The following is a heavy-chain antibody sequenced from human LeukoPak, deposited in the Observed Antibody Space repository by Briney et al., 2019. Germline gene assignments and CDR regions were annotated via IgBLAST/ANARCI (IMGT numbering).Heavy chain of an antibody. CDR1: GFTFSDHY. J-gene: IGHJ4*02. D-gene: IGHD5-18*01. Sequence: PGGSLRLSCAASGFTFSDHYMDWVRQAPGKGLEWVGRIRDKANSHTTEYAASVKGRFTISRDASKNSLYLQMNSLKTEDTAVYCCARVTRYSYDYWGQGTLVTVSS. CDR2: IRDKANSHTT. CDR3: ARVTRYSYDY. V-gene: IGHV3-72*01.